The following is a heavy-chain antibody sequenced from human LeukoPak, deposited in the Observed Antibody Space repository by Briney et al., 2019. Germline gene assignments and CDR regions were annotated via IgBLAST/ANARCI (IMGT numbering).Heavy chain of an antibody. J-gene: IGHJ4*02. V-gene: IGHV3-33*01. Sequence: GSPRLSCAASGFTFSTFGIHWGRPAPGQGGEWVAVIWYHGSNKYYADSVKGRFTISRDNSKNTLYLQMNSLRAEDTAVYYCTRDVDHYFDYWGQGTLVTVSS. CDR3: TRDVDHYFDY. CDR1: GFTFSTFG. CDR2: IWYHGSNK.